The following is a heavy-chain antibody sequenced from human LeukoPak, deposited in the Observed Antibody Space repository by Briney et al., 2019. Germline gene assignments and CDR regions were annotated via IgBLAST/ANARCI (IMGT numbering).Heavy chain of an antibody. V-gene: IGHV4-34*01. Sequence: SETLSLTCAIYSESFSGYFWSWIRQPPGKGLEWIGEINYSGSTNYNPSLKSRVTISVDTSKNQFSLKLSSVTAADTAVYYCARGRGSSRFDYWGQGTLVTVSS. J-gene: IGHJ4*02. CDR3: ARGRGSSRFDY. D-gene: IGHD6-6*01. CDR2: INYSGST. CDR1: SESFSGYF.